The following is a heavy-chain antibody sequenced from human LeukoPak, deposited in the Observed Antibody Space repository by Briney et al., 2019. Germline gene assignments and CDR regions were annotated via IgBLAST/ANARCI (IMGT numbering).Heavy chain of an antibody. J-gene: IGHJ5*02. CDR3: ARGGPEYYDANGWFDP. CDR2: IYHSGST. CDR1: GGSISSGGYY. D-gene: IGHD2/OR15-2a*01. Sequence: PSETLSLTCTVSGGSISSGGYYWSWIRQPPGKRLEWIGYIYHSGSTYYNPSLKSRVTISVDRSKNQFSLKLSSVTAADTAVYYCARGGPEYYDANGWFDPWGQGTLVTVSS. V-gene: IGHV4-30-2*01.